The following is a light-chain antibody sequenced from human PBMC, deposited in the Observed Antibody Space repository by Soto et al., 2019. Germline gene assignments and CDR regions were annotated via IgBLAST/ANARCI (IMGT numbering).Light chain of an antibody. J-gene: IGLJ1*01. CDR2: SVS. Sequence: QSALTQPASVSGSPGQSITISCSGTSSDIGTYDHVAWFQQFPGKTPKLMIYSVSNRPSGVSYRFSGSKSGNTASLTISGLQAEDEDDYYCISYTLSRYYVFGTGTKVTVL. CDR3: ISYTLSRYYV. CDR1: SSDIGTYDH. V-gene: IGLV2-14*01.